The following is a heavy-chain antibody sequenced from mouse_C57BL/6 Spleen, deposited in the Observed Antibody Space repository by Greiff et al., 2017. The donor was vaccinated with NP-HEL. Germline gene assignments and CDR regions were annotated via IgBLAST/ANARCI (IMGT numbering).Heavy chain of an antibody. CDR1: GFNIKDDY. J-gene: IGHJ2*01. Sequence: EVQLQQSGAELVRPGASVKLSCTASGFNIKDDYMHWVKQRPEQGLEWIGWIDPENGDTEYASKFQGKATITADTSSNTAYLQLSSLTSEDTAVYYCTTGSTAQATSRDYWGQGTTLTVSS. V-gene: IGHV14-4*01. CDR3: TTGSTAQATSRDY. CDR2: IDPENGDT. D-gene: IGHD3-2*02.